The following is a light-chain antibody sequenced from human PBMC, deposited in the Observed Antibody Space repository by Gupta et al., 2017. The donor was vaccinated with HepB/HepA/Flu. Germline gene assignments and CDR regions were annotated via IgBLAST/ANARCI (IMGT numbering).Light chain of an antibody. V-gene: IGLV2-23*02. CDR3: CSYASTTVV. Sequence: HSALTQPASVSGSPGRSITISCTGTRSDVGSYNLVSWYQQHPGKAPKLLIYEVNKWASGVSDRFSGSKSGNTASLTISGLQAEDEADYYCCSYASTTVVFGGGTKLTVL. CDR1: RSDVGSYNL. CDR2: EVN. J-gene: IGLJ2*01.